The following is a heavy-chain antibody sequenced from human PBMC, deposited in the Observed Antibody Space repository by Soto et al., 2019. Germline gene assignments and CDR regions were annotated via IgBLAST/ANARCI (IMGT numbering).Heavy chain of an antibody. CDR2: ISSSSKYI. Sequence: GGSMRLSCIGSGFTFSSYAMNWVRQAPGKGLEWVSSISSSSKYIYYTDSVKGRFTISRDNAKNSLYLQMNGLRAEDTALYYCARDPDAEYSGNYHTPRSLDSWGQGTQVTVSS. CDR1: GFTFSSYA. J-gene: IGHJ4*02. D-gene: IGHD1-26*01. V-gene: IGHV3-21*01. CDR3: ARDPDAEYSGNYHTPRSLDS.